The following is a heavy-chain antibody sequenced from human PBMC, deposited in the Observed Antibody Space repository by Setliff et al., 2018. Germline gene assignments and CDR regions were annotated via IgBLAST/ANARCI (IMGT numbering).Heavy chain of an antibody. D-gene: IGHD6-19*01. J-gene: IGHJ4*02. Sequence: SLRLSWTASGFTFSSYWMSWVRQAPGQGLEWVAVIWFDGSYKKYADSVKGRFSISRYNPKNMVYLQMSSLRAEDTGVYYCAKDSSRGWYGALDSWGQGAPVTVSS. CDR3: AKDSSRGWYGALDS. CDR1: GFTFSSYW. CDR2: IWFDGSYK. V-gene: IGHV3-33*06.